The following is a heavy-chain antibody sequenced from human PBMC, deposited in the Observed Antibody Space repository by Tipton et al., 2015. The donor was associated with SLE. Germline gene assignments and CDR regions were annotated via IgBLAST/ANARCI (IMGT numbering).Heavy chain of an antibody. CDR1: GFTFSDYY. D-gene: IGHD3-16*01. CDR2: ISGSGGST. J-gene: IGHJ3*02. Sequence: SLRLSCAASGFTFSDYYMSWIRQAPGKGLEWVSAISGSGGSTYYADSVKGRFTISRDNSKNTLYLQMNSLRAEDTAVYYCASFGAYYDYTRDAFDIWGQGTMVTVSS. V-gene: IGHV3-23*01. CDR3: ASFGAYYDYTRDAFDI.